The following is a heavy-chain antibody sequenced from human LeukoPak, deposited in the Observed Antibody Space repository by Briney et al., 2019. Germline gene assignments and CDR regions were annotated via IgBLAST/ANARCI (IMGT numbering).Heavy chain of an antibody. V-gene: IGHV2-5*01. D-gene: IGHD5-24*01. CDR3: AHTSRDGYNSHAFGI. Sequence: SGPTLVNPTQTLTLTCTFSGFSFSTSGVGVGWIRQPPGKALEWLALIYWNDDKRYSPSLKSRLTITKDTSKNQVVLTMTNMDPVDTATYYCAHTSRDGYNSHAFGIWDQGTMVTVSS. CDR2: IYWNDDK. J-gene: IGHJ3*02. CDR1: GFSFSTSGVG.